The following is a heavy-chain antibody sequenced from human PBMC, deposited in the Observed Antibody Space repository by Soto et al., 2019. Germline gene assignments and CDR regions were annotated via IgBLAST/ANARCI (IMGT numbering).Heavy chain of an antibody. CDR1: GGSISRGGYS. J-gene: IGHJ5*02. D-gene: IGHD3-10*01. V-gene: IGHV4-30-2*01. CDR2: IYHSGST. CDR3: ARVRGGYYQQSYFKPGWFDP. Sequence: TLSLTCAVSGGSISRGGYSWSCIRQPPGKGLEWIGYIYHSGSTYYNPSLKSRVTISVDRSKNQFSLKLSSVTAADTAVYCCARVRGGYYQQSYFKPGWFDPWGQGTLVTVSS.